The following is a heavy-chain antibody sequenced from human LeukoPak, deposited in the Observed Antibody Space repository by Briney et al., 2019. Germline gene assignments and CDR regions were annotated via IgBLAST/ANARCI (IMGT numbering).Heavy chain of an antibody. D-gene: IGHD3-22*01. CDR1: GFTLSSYS. J-gene: IGHJ4*02. Sequence: GGSLRLSCAASGFTLSSYSMNWVRQAPGKGLEWVSSISSSSIYIYYADSVKGRFTISRDNSKNTLYLQMNSLRAEDTAVYYCAKDDYYYDSSGYYYYDYWGQGTLVTVSS. CDR3: AKDDYYYDSSGYYYYDY. CDR2: ISSSSIYI. V-gene: IGHV3-21*01.